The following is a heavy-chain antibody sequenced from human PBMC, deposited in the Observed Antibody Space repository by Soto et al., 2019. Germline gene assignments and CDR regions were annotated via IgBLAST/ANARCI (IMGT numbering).Heavy chain of an antibody. V-gene: IGHV3-66*01. Sequence: GGSLRLSCAVSGFTVSSSDMTWVRQAPGRGLEWVSVLFSNGNTYYAVSVKGRSSISRDNSKNTLDLQVNGLRVEDTAIYYCAKVDHGDAHYWGQGTLVTVSS. J-gene: IGHJ4*02. CDR3: AKVDHGDAHY. CDR1: GFTVSSSD. D-gene: IGHD4-17*01. CDR2: LFSNGNT.